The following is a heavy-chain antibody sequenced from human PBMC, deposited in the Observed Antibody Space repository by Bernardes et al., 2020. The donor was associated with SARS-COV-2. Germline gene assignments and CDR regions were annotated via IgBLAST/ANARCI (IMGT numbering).Heavy chain of an antibody. CDR2: FDPEDGET. J-gene: IGHJ4*02. D-gene: IGHD5-18*01. CDR3: ATRVSSYGYGSFDY. V-gene: IGHV1-24*01. CDR1: GYTLTELS. Sequence: ASVKVSCKVSGYTLTELSMHWVRQAPGKGLEWMGGFDPEDGETIYAQKFQGRVTMTEDTSTDTAYMELSSLRSEDTAVYYCATRVSSYGYGSFDYWGQGTLVTVSS.